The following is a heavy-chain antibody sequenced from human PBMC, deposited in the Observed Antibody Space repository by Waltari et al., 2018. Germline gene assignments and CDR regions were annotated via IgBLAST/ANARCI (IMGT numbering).Heavy chain of an antibody. CDR3: AREMEMIVVVTKEYNWFDP. J-gene: IGHJ5*02. Sequence: EVQLVESGGGLVKPGGSLRLSGAASGFTFSSYSMNWVRQAPGKGMEWVSSISSSSSYIYYADSVKGRFTISRDNAKNSLYLQMNSLRAEDTAVYYCAREMEMIVVVTKEYNWFDPWGQGTLVTVSS. D-gene: IGHD3-22*01. CDR2: ISSSSSYI. V-gene: IGHV3-21*01. CDR1: GFTFSSYS.